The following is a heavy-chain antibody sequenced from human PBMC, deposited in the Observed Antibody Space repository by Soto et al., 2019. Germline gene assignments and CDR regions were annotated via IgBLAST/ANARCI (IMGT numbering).Heavy chain of an antibody. CDR2: ISWNSGSI. CDR3: AKGQPNWKQLQFFDL. Sequence: EVQLVESGGGLVQPGRSLRLSCAASGFTFDDYAMHWVRQAPGKGLEWVSGISWNSGSIGYADSVKGRFTISRDNAKNSLYLQMNSLRAEDTALYYCAKGQPNWKQLQFFDLWGRGTLVTVSS. V-gene: IGHV3-9*01. J-gene: IGHJ2*01. D-gene: IGHD1-1*01. CDR1: GFTFDDYA.